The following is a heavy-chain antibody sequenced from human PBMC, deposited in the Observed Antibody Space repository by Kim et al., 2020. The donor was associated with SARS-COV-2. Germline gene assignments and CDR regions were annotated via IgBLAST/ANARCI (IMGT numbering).Heavy chain of an antibody. V-gene: IGHV3-48*03. Sequence: GGSLRLSCAASGFTFSSDEMNWVRQAPGKGLEWVSYISSSGRTIHYADSVKGRFTVSRDNAKNSLYLQVNSLRAEDTAVYYCARGYSYGTHFDYWGQGT. CDR3: ARGYSYGTHFDY. CDR1: GFTFSSDE. CDR2: ISSSGRTI. D-gene: IGHD5-18*01. J-gene: IGHJ4*02.